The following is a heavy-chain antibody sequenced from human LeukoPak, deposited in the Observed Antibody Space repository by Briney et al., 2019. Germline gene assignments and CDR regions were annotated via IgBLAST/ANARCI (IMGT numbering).Heavy chain of an antibody. CDR1: GFTFSSYS. CDR3: AKDLSSSWYRYFDY. V-gene: IGHV3-21*04. Sequence: GGSLRLSCAASGFTFSSYSMNWVRQAPGKGLEWVSSITSSGRYIYYADSVKGRFTISRDNSKNTLYLQMNSLRAEDTAVYYCAKDLSSSWYRYFDYWGQGTLVTVSS. CDR2: ITSSGRYI. J-gene: IGHJ4*02. D-gene: IGHD6-13*01.